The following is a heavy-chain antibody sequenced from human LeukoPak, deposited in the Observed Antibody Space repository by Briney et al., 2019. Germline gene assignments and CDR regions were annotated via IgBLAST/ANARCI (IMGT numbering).Heavy chain of an antibody. V-gene: IGHV1-18*01. CDR3: ARDGTSTDDY. J-gene: IGHJ4*02. Sequence: ASVTVSCKASGYTSSNFGISWVRQAPGQGLEWMGWISGNNDNPNYGQNFQGRFTVTPDSSTSTAYMELRNLRSDDTAVYYCARDGTSTDDYWGQGTLVTVSS. D-gene: IGHD2-2*01. CDR2: ISGNNDNP. CDR1: GYTSSNFG.